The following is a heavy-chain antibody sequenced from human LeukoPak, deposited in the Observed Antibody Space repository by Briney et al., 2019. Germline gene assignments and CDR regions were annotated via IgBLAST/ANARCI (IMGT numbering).Heavy chain of an antibody. Sequence: GGSLRLSCAASGFTFSNYAMSWVRQAPGKGLEWVSAISGSASSTYHADSVKGRFTISRDNSKNTLYLQMNSLRADDTAVYFCAKAPVTSCRGAYCYPFDSWGQGTLVTVSS. V-gene: IGHV3-23*01. CDR3: AKAPVTSCRGAYCYPFDS. CDR1: GFTFSNYA. CDR2: ISGSASST. J-gene: IGHJ4*02. D-gene: IGHD2-21*01.